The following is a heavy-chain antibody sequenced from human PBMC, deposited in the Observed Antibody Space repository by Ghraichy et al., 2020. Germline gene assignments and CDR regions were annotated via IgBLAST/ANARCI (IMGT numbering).Heavy chain of an antibody. CDR1: GGSFSTYY. CDR3: ARGWHYDTAGPT. J-gene: IGHJ5*02. D-gene: IGHD3-22*01. V-gene: IGHV4-34*01. CDR2: INHSGST. Sequence: ETLSLTCAVFGGSFSTYYWSWIRQSPGKGLEWIGEINHSGSTNYNPSLKSRVTISVDTSKNQFSLNLNSVTAADTAVYYCARGWHYDTAGPTWGRGTLVTVSS.